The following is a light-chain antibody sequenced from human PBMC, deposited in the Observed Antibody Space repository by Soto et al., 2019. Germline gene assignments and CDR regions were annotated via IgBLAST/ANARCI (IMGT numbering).Light chain of an antibody. Sequence: EIVLTQSPATLSLSPGERATLACRASQRVSSYLAWYQQKPGQAPRLLIYDASNRATGIPARFSGSGSGTDFTLTISSLEPEDLAFEYCQQRRTFGPGTKVDIK. CDR1: QRVSSY. CDR3: QQRRT. V-gene: IGKV3-11*01. CDR2: DAS. J-gene: IGKJ3*01.